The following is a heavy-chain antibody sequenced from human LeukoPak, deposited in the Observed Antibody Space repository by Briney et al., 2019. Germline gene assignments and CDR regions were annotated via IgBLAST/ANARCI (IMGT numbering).Heavy chain of an antibody. V-gene: IGHV3-21*01. CDR3: ARDVGRVATFNWFDP. CDR2: TSSSSYI. Sequence: GGSLRLSCAASGFTFSSYSMNWVRQAPGKGLEWVSSTSSSSYIYYADSVKGRFTISRDNAKNSLYLQMNSLRAEDTAVYYCARDVGRVATFNWFDPWGQGTLVTVSS. D-gene: IGHD5-12*01. J-gene: IGHJ5*02. CDR1: GFTFSSYS.